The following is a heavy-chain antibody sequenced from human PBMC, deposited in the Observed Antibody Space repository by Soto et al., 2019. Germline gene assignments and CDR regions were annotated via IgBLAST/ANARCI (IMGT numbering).Heavy chain of an antibody. J-gene: IGHJ5*02. CDR3: ARDTAERWNWFDP. V-gene: IGHV4-30-4*01. CDR1: GGSISSGDYY. D-gene: IGHD4-17*01. CDR2: IYYSGST. Sequence: KPSETLSLTCTVSGGSISSGDYYWSLIRQPPGKGLEWIGYIYYSGSTYYNPSLKSRVTISVDTSKNQFSLKLSSVTAADTAVYYCARDTAERWNWFDPWGQGTLVTVS.